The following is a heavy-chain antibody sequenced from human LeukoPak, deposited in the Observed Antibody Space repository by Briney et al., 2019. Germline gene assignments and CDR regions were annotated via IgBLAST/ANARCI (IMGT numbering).Heavy chain of an antibody. V-gene: IGHV4-61*02. Sequence: PSQTQSLTCTVSGGSISSGSYYWSWIRQPAGKGLEWIGRIYTSGSTNYNPSLKSRVTISVDTSKNQFSLKLSSVTAADTAVHYCARPSMITFGGAISVWGQGTLVTVSS. CDR3: ARPSMITFGGAISV. CDR2: IYTSGST. J-gene: IGHJ4*02. D-gene: IGHD3-16*02. CDR1: GGSISSGSYY.